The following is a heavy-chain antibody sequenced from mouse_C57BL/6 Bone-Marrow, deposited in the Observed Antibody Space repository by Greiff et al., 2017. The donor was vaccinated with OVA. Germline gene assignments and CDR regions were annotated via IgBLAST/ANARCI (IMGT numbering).Heavy chain of an antibody. V-gene: IGHV10-1*01. Sequence: EVQLVESGGGLVQPKGSLKLSCAASGFSFNTYAMNWVRQAPGKGLEWVARIRSKSNNYATYYAASVKDRFTISRDDSESMLYLQMNNLKTVDTARYYCVRPGSSYPLAMDYWGQGTSVTVSS. CDR1: GFSFNTYA. CDR2: IRSKSNNYAT. J-gene: IGHJ4*01. D-gene: IGHD1-1*01. CDR3: VRPGSSYPLAMDY.